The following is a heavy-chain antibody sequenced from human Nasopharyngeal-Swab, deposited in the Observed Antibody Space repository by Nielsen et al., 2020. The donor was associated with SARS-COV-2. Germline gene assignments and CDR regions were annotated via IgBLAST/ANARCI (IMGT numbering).Heavy chain of an antibody. J-gene: IGHJ4*02. D-gene: IGHD2-2*01. CDR3: ARYCSTTSCPRGFDY. Sequence: GESLKISCAASGFTFSSYWMSWVRQAPGEGLEWVANIKQSGSGQYYVDSVKGRFTISRDNAKNSLSLQMNSLRAEDTAVYYCARYCSTTSCPRGFDYWGQGTLVTVSS. CDR1: GFTFSSYW. CDR2: IKQSGSGQ. V-gene: IGHV3-7*01.